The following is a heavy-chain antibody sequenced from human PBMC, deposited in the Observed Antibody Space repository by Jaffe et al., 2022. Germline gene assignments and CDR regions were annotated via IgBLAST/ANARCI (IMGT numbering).Heavy chain of an antibody. D-gene: IGHD7-27*01. V-gene: IGHV3-11*01. CDR1: GFTFSDYY. CDR3: ARVMGTLV. Sequence: QVQLVESGGGSVKPGESLRLSCAASGFTFSDYYMSWIRQAPGKGMEWLSSISTSGKTVFYADAVKGRFSISRDNTKNSLYLQMNSLRAEDTAVYYCARVMGTLVWGKGTTVTVSS. J-gene: IGHJ6*04. CDR2: ISTSGKTV.